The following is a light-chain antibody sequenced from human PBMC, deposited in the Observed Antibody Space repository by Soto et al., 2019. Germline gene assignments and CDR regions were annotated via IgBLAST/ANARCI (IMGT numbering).Light chain of an antibody. V-gene: IGKV3-15*01. CDR2: GAP. CDR1: QSVSSN. J-gene: IGKJ2*01. Sequence: EIVMTQSPATLSVSPGERATLSCRASQSVSSNLAWYQQKPGQAPQLLLYGAPTRSTSIPARFSGSGSGTEFTLTFSSLQSEDFAVYYCQQYNNWPPMSTFGQGTKLEIK. CDR3: QQYNNWPPMST.